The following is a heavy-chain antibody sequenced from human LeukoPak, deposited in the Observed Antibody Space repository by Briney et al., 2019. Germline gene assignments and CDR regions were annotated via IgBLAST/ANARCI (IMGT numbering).Heavy chain of an antibody. Sequence: SETLSLTCTVSGGSISSYYWSWIRQPPGKGLEWIGYIYYSGSTNYNPSLKSRVTISVDTSKNQFSLKLSSVTAADTAVYYCARDGYYDILTGYYSPLGYWGQGTLVTVSS. CDR2: IYYSGST. J-gene: IGHJ4*02. CDR3: ARDGYYDILTGYYSPLGY. CDR1: GGSISSYY. V-gene: IGHV4-59*01. D-gene: IGHD3-9*01.